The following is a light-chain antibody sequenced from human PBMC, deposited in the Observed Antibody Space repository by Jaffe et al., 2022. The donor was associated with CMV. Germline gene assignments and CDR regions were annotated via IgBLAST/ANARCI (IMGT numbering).Light chain of an antibody. CDR1: QSVSSSY. Sequence: EIVLTQSPGTLSLSPGERATLSCRASQSVSSSYLAWYQQKPGQAPRLLIYGASNRATGIPDRFSGSGSGTDFTLTISRLEPEDFAVYYCQHYVNSPLTFGGGTQVEIK. V-gene: IGKV3-20*01. J-gene: IGKJ4*01. CDR2: GAS. CDR3: QHYVNSPLT.